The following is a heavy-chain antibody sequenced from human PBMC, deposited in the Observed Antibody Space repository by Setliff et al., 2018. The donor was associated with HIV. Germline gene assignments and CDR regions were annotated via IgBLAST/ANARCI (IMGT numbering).Heavy chain of an antibody. CDR1: GYTFTRYF. CDR2: INPSGGST. D-gene: IGHD1-26*01. CDR3: ARGWEGGMDY. V-gene: IGHV1-46*01. J-gene: IGHJ4*02. Sequence: ASVKVSCQASGYTFTRYFMHCVRQAPGQALEWLGMINPSGGSTWYAQKFQGRVTMTGDTSTNTLYMELSSLRSEDTAVYYCARGWEGGMDYWGQGTLVTVSS.